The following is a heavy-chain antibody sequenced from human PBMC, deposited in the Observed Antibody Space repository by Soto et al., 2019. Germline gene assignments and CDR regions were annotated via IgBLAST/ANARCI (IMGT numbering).Heavy chain of an antibody. CDR3: ARDPGYFYGLDV. CDR2: TYYRSKWLN. J-gene: IGHJ6*02. Sequence: QVQLQQSGPGLVKPSQTLSLTCAISGDSVSSNSAAWNWIRQSPSRGLEWLGRTYYRSKWLNEYAVSVKSRLTVNPDTFKSHFSLQLTSVTPEDTAVYYCARDPGYFYGLDVWGQGTTVTVSS. CDR1: GDSVSSNSAA. V-gene: IGHV6-1*01.